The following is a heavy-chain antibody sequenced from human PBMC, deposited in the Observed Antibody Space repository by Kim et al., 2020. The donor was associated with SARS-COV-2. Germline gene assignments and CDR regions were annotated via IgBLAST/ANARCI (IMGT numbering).Heavy chain of an antibody. Sequence: SETLSLTCTVSGGSISSSSYYWGWIRQPPGKGLEWIGSIYYSGSTYYNPSLKSRVTISVDTSKNQFSLKLSSVTAADTAVYYCARDYYDSSGYHHAFDIWGQGTMVTVSS. CDR1: GGSISSSSYY. CDR3: ARDYYDSSGYHHAFDI. V-gene: IGHV4-39*07. J-gene: IGHJ3*02. CDR2: IYYSGST. D-gene: IGHD3-22*01.